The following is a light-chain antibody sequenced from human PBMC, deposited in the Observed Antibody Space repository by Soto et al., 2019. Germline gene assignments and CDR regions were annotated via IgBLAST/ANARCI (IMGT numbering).Light chain of an antibody. Sequence: IQMSQSPSTLSASVGDRVTITCRASQSIRSYLNWYQQKPGNATKLLIYAASSLQSGVPSRFSGSGSRTDFTLTISSLQPEDFATYYCQQSDSTLITFGQGTQLEIK. CDR2: AAS. CDR1: QSIRSY. CDR3: QQSDSTLIT. V-gene: IGKV1-39*01. J-gene: IGKJ5*01.